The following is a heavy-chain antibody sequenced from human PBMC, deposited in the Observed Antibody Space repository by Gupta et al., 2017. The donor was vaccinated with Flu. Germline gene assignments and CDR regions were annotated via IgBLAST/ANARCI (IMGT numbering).Heavy chain of an antibody. CDR2: IYYSGST. CDR3: ARHLSTYCSSNSCPPPDWFDA. D-gene: IGHD2-2*01. J-gene: IGHJ5*02. Sequence: QLQLQESGPGLVKPSETLSLTCTVSGGSVTSSRYYWGWIRQPPGKVLEWIGSIYYSGSTYYNPSLKSRVTISVDTSKNQFSLKLSSVTAADTDVYYCARHLSTYCSSNSCPPPDWFDAWGQGTLVTVSS. CDR1: GGSVTSSRYY. V-gene: IGHV4-39*01.